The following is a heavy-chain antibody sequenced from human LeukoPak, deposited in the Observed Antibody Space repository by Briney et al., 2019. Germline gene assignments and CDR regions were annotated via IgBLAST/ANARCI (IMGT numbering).Heavy chain of an antibody. V-gene: IGHV3-7*01. CDR3: ARGQGTVTTH. CDR2: IKQDGSEK. Sequence: PGGSLRLSCATSGFTFSSYWMSWVRQAPGKGLEWVANIKQDGSEKFYVDSVKGRFTISRDNAKNSLYLQMSSLRAEDTAVYYCARGQGTVTTHWGQGTLVTVSS. J-gene: IGHJ4*02. D-gene: IGHD4-17*01. CDR1: GFTFSSYW.